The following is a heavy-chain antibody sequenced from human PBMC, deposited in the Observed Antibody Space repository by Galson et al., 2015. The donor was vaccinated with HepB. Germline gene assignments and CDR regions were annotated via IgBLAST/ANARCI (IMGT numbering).Heavy chain of an antibody. CDR3: ARQGIAVARDYYYGMDV. Sequence: ETLSLTCTVSGGSISSYYWSWIRQPPGKGLEWIGYIYYSGSTNYNPSLKSRVTISVDTSKNQFSLKLSSVTAADTAVYYCARQGIAVARDYYYGMDVWGQGTTVTVSS. D-gene: IGHD6-19*01. CDR1: GGSISSYY. V-gene: IGHV4-59*08. CDR2: IYYSGST. J-gene: IGHJ6*02.